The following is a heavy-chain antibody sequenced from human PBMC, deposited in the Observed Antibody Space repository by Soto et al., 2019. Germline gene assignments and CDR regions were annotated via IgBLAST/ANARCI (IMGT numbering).Heavy chain of an antibody. Sequence: QSGGSLRLSCAASGFTFSSYGMHWVRQAPGKGLEWVAVISYDGSNKYYADSVKGRFTISRDNSKNTLYLQMNSLRAEDTAVYYCAKGPRLVPAAMYGMDVWGQGTTVTVSS. D-gene: IGHD2-2*01. V-gene: IGHV3-30*18. CDR3: AKGPRLVPAAMYGMDV. CDR1: GFTFSSYG. CDR2: ISYDGSNK. J-gene: IGHJ6*02.